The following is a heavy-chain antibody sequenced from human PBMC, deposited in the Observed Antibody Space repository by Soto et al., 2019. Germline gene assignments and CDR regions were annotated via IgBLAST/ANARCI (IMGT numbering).Heavy chain of an antibody. CDR3: TTAHPRGPDY. D-gene: IGHD5-12*01. Sequence: GGSLRLSCPAPGSSFSNASMNWSRQAPGKGREWVGQIRSKTDGGTIFYPAPVKDRFIISRDDSRNTLYLQMNSLKTEDTAVYYCTTAHPRGPDYWGQGTLVTVSS. CDR2: IRSKTDGGTI. V-gene: IGHV3-15*01. J-gene: IGHJ4*02. CDR1: GSSFSNAS.